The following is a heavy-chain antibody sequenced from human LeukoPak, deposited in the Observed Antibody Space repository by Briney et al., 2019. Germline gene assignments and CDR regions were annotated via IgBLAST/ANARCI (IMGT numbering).Heavy chain of an antibody. V-gene: IGHV1-2*02. D-gene: IGHD1-1*01. CDR3: ARDDDFVDY. Sequence: ASVIVSCKASGYTFTGYYMHWVRQATGQGLEWMGWINPNSGGTNYAQKFRGRVTMTRDTSNSTAYMDLSRLRSDDTAVYYCARDDDFVDYWGQGSLVTVSS. CDR2: INPNSGGT. J-gene: IGHJ4*02. CDR1: GYTFTGYY.